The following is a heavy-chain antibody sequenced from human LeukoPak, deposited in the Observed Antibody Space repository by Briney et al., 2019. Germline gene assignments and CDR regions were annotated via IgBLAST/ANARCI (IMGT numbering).Heavy chain of an antibody. Sequence: ASVKVSCKASGYTFTSYDINWVRQATGQGLEWMGWMNPNSGNTGYAQKFQGRVTMTRNTSISTAYMELSSLRSEDTAVYYCARDLEVVTAILFDYWGQGTLVTVSS. D-gene: IGHD2-21*02. CDR2: MNPNSGNT. J-gene: IGHJ4*02. CDR3: ARDLEVVTAILFDY. CDR1: GYTFTSYD. V-gene: IGHV1-8*01.